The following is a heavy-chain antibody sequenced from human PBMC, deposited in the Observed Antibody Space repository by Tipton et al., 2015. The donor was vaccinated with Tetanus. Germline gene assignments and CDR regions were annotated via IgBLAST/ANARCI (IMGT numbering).Heavy chain of an antibody. D-gene: IGHD5-24*01. J-gene: IGHJ4*02. CDR1: GGTVNSGRYY. V-gene: IGHV4-61*01. CDR3: ARHSLVGRWLQFDY. CDR2: VYYSGST. Sequence: TLSLTCTVSGGTVNSGRYYWTWIRQHPGKGLEWIGYVYYSGSTNYNPSLKSRVTISVDTSKNQFSLKLSSVTAADTAVYYCARHSLVGRWLQFDYWGQGTLVTVSS.